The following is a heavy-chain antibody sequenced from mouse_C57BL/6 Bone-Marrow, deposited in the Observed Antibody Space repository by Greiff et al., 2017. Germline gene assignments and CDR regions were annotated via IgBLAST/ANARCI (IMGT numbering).Heavy chain of an antibody. D-gene: IGHD1-1*01. CDR1: GYAFTNYL. CDR3: ARSGVTTVAWDVDV. V-gene: IGHV1-54*01. J-gene: IGHJ1*03. CDR2: INPGSGGT. Sequence: QVQLQQSGAELVRPGPSVKVSCKASGYAFTNYLIAWVKQRPGQGLEWIGVINPGSGGTNYNEKFKGKATLTADKSSSTSYMQLSSLTSEDSSVDFCARSGVTTVAWDVDVWGTGTTVTVSS.